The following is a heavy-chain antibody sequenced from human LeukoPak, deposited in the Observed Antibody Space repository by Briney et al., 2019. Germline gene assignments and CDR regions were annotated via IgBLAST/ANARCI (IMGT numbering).Heavy chain of an antibody. CDR1: GYSISSGYY. Sequence: SETLSLTCTVSGYSISSGYYWGWIRQPPGKGLEWIGSIYYSGSTYYNPSLKSRVTISVDTSKNQFSLKLSFVTAADTAVYYCARVPYYYDGIDYWGQGTLVTVSS. D-gene: IGHD3-22*01. V-gene: IGHV4-38-2*02. CDR2: IYYSGST. CDR3: ARVPYYYDGIDY. J-gene: IGHJ4*02.